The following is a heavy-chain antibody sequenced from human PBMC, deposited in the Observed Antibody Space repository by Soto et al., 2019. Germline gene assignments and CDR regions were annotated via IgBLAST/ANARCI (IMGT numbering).Heavy chain of an antibody. D-gene: IGHD3-3*02. Sequence: QVQLVESGGGVVQSGRSPRLSCAASGFTFSSFGMHWVRQAPGKGLEWVALIWHDGTFTHYADSVKGRFTISRDNSKNMLYLQMNSLRADDTAVYYCGRDRHFRGGPDDIWGQGTMVTVSS. V-gene: IGHV3-33*01. J-gene: IGHJ3*02. CDR3: GRDRHFRGGPDDI. CDR2: IWHDGTFT. CDR1: GFTFSSFG.